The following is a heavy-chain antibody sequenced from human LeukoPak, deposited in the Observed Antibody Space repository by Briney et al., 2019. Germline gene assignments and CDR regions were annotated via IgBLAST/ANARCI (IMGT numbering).Heavy chain of an antibody. J-gene: IGHJ4*02. V-gene: IGHV1-18*01. Sequence: ASVKVSCKASGYTFTSYGISWVRQAPGQGLEWMGWISAYNGNTNYAQKLQGRVTMTTDTSTSTAYMELRSLRSDDTAVYYCARDKEKDSSGYYFDYWGQGTLVTVSS. CDR1: GYTFTSYG. CDR3: ARDKEKDSSGYYFDY. CDR2: ISAYNGNT. D-gene: IGHD3-22*01.